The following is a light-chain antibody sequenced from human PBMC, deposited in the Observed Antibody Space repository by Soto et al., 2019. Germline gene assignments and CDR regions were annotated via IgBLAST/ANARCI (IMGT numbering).Light chain of an antibody. CDR3: QQADSFPLT. J-gene: IGKJ4*01. CDR2: GAS. CDR1: QDISTL. V-gene: IGKV1D-12*01. Sequence: DLQMTQSPSSVSASIGDTVTITCRASQDISTLLAWYQQKPGKAPKLLIYGASTLESGVPSRFRGRGSGTDFTLTISSLQPEDFATYFCQQADSFPLTFGGGTKVEIK.